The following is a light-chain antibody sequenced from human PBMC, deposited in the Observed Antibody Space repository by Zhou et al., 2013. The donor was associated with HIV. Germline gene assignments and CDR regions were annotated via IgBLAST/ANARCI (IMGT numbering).Light chain of an antibody. CDR2: AAS. Sequence: DIQMTQSPSSLSASIGDRVTITCRASQSITKNLNWYQQKPGKAPKLLIHAASTLQSGIPSRFSGSGSGTDFTLTIKSLQPEDLATYFCQQSYSTRRTFGQGTKVEIK. CDR3: QQSYSTRRT. V-gene: IGKV1-39*01. J-gene: IGKJ1*01. CDR1: QSITKN.